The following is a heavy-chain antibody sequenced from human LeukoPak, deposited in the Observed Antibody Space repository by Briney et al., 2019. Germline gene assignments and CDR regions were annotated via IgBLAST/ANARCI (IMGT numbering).Heavy chain of an antibody. J-gene: IGHJ3*02. CDR2: IYYSGST. CDR3: ARDRGGNYDILTGADAFDI. V-gene: IGHV4-39*07. CDR1: GGSISSSSYY. D-gene: IGHD3-9*01. Sequence: PSETLSLTCTVSGGSISSSSYYWRWIRQPPGKGLEWIGSIYYSGSTYYNPSLKSRVTISVDTSKNQFSLNLNSVTAADTAVYYCARDRGGNYDILTGADAFDIWGQGTMVTVSS.